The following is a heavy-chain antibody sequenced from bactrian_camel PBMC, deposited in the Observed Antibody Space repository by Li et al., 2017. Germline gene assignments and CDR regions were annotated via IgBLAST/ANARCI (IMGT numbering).Heavy chain of an antibody. CDR3: AADCLLNSDPRGEYVNY. Sequence: VQLVESGGASVQAGGSLRLSCAASGSTTSRSCMGWFRQAPGKEREWVSSIYSDGTAQYADSVKGRFTASRDNAKNAPNLQMNSLKPEDTAMYYCAADCLLNSDPRGEYVNYWGQGTQVTVS. CDR1: GSTTSRSC. J-gene: IGHJ4*01. V-gene: IGHV3S6*01. D-gene: IGHD4*01. CDR2: IYSDGTA.